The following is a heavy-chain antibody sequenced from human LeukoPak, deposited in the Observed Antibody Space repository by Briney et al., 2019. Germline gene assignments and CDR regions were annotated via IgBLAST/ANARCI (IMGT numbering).Heavy chain of an antibody. D-gene: IGHD1-26*01. Sequence: ASVNVSCKASGGTFDTYTFTWVRQAPGQGLEWLGKSIPLLASPDYAPKFQGRVTITSDESSSTVYIELRSLTFDGTAVYYCTREVGTGSLDDWGQGTLVIVSS. CDR2: SIPLLASP. J-gene: IGHJ4*02. V-gene: IGHV1-69*05. CDR1: GGTFDTYT. CDR3: TREVGTGSLDD.